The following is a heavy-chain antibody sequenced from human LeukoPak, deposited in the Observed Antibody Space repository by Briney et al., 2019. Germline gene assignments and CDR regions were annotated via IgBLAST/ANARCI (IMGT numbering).Heavy chain of an antibody. CDR2: IYHSGST. D-gene: IGHD4-17*01. CDR1: GGSISSGGYS. V-gene: IGHV4-30-2*01. J-gene: IGHJ4*02. CDR3: ARAPYYGDYLDY. Sequence: PSETLSLTCAVSGGSISSGGYSWSWIRQPPGKGLEWIGYIYHSGSTYYNPSLKSRVTISVDRSKNQFSLKLSSVTAADTAVYYCARAPYYGDYLDYWGQGTLVTVSS.